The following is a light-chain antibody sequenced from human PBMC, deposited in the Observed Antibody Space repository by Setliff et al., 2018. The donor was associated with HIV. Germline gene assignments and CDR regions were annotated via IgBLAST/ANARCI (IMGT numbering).Light chain of an antibody. CDR1: QAISSY. V-gene: IGKV1-8*01. J-gene: IGKJ4*01. CDR2: AAS. Sequence: AIRMTQSPSSLSASTGDRVTISCRSSQAISSYLAWYQQKPGKAPKLLIYAASTLQSGVPSRFSGSGSGTEFSLTIRSLQSEDFATYFCQQYYGHPLTFGGGTKVDIK. CDR3: QQYYGHPLT.